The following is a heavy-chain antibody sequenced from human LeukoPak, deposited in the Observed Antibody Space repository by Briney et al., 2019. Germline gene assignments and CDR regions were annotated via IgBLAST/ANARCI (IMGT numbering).Heavy chain of an antibody. J-gene: IGHJ4*02. Sequence: PGRSLRLSCAASGFTFSSFCMHWVRQAPGRGLEWVARILYDEKYYADSVKGRFTISRDNSKNILYLQMDRLRVEDTAVYYCARYCSGGCYSGVDYWGQGTLVTVPS. V-gene: IGHV3-33*05. D-gene: IGHD2-15*01. CDR1: GFTFSSFC. CDR3: ARYCSGGCYSGVDY. CDR2: ILYDEK.